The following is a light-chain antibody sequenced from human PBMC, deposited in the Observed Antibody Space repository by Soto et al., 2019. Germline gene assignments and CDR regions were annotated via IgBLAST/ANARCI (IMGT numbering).Light chain of an antibody. CDR1: QGISSY. CDR2: AAS. Sequence: AIRMTPAPSSLSASTADSVSLPGRASQGISSYLAWYQQKPGQAPKLLIYAASTMQSGVPSRFSGSGSGTDFTLTISCLQSEDFATYYCQQYYSYPQTFGQGTKVDIK. CDR3: QQYYSYPQT. J-gene: IGKJ1*01. V-gene: IGKV1-8*01.